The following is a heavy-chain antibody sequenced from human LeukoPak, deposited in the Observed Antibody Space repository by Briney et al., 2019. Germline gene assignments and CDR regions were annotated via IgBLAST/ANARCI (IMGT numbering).Heavy chain of an antibody. CDR2: IRSDGGSA. D-gene: IGHD1-14*01. V-gene: IGHV3-64D*06. CDR1: GFTFSKYT. J-gene: IGHJ4*02. CDR3: VKRWGTSDPDY. Sequence: PGGSLRLSCSASGFTFSKYTMHWARQAPGKGLEYVSAIRSDGGSAYYADSVKGRFTISRDNSKNMLYLQMNSLTTEDTAVYYCVKRWGTSDPDYWGQGTLVTVSS.